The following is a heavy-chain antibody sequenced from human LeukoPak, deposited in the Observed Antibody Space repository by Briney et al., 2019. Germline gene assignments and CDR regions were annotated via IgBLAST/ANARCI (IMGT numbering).Heavy chain of an antibody. V-gene: IGHV4-59*01. CDR3: ARVRGTFETD. D-gene: IGHD2/OR15-2a*01. Sequence: SEALSLTCTVSGASISTYYWSWIRQPPGKGLEWIGYLYYSGSTTYSPSLKSRVTMSVDTSKSQFSLKLNSVTAADTAIYYCARVRGTFETDWGQGTLVTVSS. CDR2: LYYSGST. J-gene: IGHJ1*01. CDR1: GASISTYY.